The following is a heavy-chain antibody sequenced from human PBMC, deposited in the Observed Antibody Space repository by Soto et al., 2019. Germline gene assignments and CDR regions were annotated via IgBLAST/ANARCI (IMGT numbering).Heavy chain of an antibody. CDR3: ARGLHDYGDHGAFDI. CDR2: IYSGGST. V-gene: IGHV3-53*04. D-gene: IGHD4-17*01. J-gene: IGHJ3*02. CDR1: GFTVSSNY. Sequence: GGSLRLSCAASGFTVSSNYMSWVRQAPGKGLEWVSVIYSGGSTYYADSVKGRFTISRHNSKNTLYLQMNSLRAEDTAVYYCARGLHDYGDHGAFDIWGQGTMVTVSS.